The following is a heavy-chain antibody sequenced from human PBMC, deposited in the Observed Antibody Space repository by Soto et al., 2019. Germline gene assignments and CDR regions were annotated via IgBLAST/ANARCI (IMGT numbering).Heavy chain of an antibody. J-gene: IGHJ5*02. CDR2: VWYDGSKT. CDR1: RFTFTPYG. V-gene: IGHV3-33*01. CDR3: ARTPSFYP. Sequence: GGSPRLSCSASRFTFTPYGINWVRQAPGKGLEWVALVWYDGSKTYYADSVQGRFTVSRDNSKNTLYLLMDSLRAEDTAVYYWARTPSFYPGGRGTVVTLS.